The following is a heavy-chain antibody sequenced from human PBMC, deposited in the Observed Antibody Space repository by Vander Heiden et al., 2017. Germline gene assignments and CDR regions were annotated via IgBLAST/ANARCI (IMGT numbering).Heavy chain of an antibody. CDR3: ARGIGYCSGGSCYSRGAFDI. V-gene: IGHV4-34*01. D-gene: IGHD2-15*01. Sequence: QVQLQQWGAGLLKPSETLSLTCAVYGGSFSGYYWSWIRQPPGKGLEWIGEINHSGSTNYNPSLKSRVTISVDTSKNQFSLKLSSVTAADTAVYYCARGIGYCSGGSCYSRGAFDIWGQGTMVTVSS. CDR2: INHSGST. CDR1: GGSFSGYY. J-gene: IGHJ3*02.